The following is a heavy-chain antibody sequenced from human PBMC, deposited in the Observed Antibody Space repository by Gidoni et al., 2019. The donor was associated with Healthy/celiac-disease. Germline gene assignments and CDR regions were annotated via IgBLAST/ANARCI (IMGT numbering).Heavy chain of an antibody. CDR1: GGSFSGYY. D-gene: IGHD3-3*01. J-gene: IGHJ4*02. V-gene: IGHV4-34*01. Sequence: QVQLQQWGAGLLQPSETLSLTCAVYGGSFSGYYWSWIRQPPGKGLEWIGEINHSGSTNYNPSLKSRVTISVDTSKNQFSLKLSSVTAADTAVYYCASGLRRITIFGVVIAPRGFDYWGQGTLVTVSS. CDR3: ASGLRRITIFGVVIAPRGFDY. CDR2: INHSGST.